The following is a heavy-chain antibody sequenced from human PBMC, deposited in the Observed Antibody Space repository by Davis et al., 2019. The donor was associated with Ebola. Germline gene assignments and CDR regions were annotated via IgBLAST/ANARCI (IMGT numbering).Heavy chain of an antibody. J-gene: IGHJ6*02. CDR3: ASTTSMESTHFYYYALDV. D-gene: IGHD1-1*01. V-gene: IGHV1-18*01. Sequence: ASVKVSCKVSGYSLTELSIHWVRQAPGQGLEWMGWISAYNGNTNYAQKLQGRVTMTTDTSTSTAYMELRSLRSDDTAVYYCASTTSMESTHFYYYALDVWGQGTTVTVSS. CDR1: GYSLTELS. CDR2: ISAYNGNT.